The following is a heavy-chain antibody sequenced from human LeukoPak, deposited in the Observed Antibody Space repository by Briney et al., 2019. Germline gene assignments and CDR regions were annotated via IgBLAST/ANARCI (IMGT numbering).Heavy chain of an antibody. D-gene: IGHD3-16*02. Sequence: SETLSLTCTVSGGSISSYYWSWIRQPPGKGLEWIGYIYYSGSTNYNPSLKSRVTISVDTFKNQFSLKLSSVTAADTAVYYCARVLFGGVIVGFYFDYWGQGTLVTVSS. CDR2: IYYSGST. V-gene: IGHV4-59*01. CDR3: ARVLFGGVIVGFYFDY. CDR1: GGSISSYY. J-gene: IGHJ4*02.